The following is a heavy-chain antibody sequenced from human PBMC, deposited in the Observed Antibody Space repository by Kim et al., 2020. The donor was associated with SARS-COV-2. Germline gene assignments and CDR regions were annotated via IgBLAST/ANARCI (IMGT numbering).Heavy chain of an antibody. CDR1: GFTFSSYG. CDR3: AKDRGAGTTGGEYYFDY. V-gene: IGHV3-30*18. J-gene: IGHJ4*01. D-gene: IGHD1-1*01. Sequence: GGSLRLSCAASGFTFSSYGMHWVRQAPGKGLEWVAVISYDGSNKYYADSVKGRFTISRDNSKNTLYLQMNSLRAEDTAVYYCAKDRGAGTTGGEYYFDY. CDR2: ISYDGSNK.